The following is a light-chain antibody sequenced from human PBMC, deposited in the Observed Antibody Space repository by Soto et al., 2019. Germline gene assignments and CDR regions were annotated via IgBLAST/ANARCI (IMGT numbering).Light chain of an antibody. J-gene: IGLJ1*01. CDR3: CSYAGSSPYV. V-gene: IGLV2-23*01. CDR1: SSDVGSYNL. Sequence: QSALTQPASVSGSPGQSITISCTGTSSDVGSYNLVSWYQQHPGKAPKLMIYEGSKRPSGVSNRFSGSKSGNTASLTISGLQAEDEADYYCCSYAGSSPYVFGTGTKVT. CDR2: EGS.